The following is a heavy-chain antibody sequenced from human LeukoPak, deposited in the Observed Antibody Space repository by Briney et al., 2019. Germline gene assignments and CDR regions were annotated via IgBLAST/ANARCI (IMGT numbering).Heavy chain of an antibody. J-gene: IGHJ4*02. D-gene: IGHD4-17*01. Sequence: GGSLRLSCAASGFTFSSYSMNWVRQAPGKGLEWVSSISSSSYIYYADSVKGRFTISRDNAKSSLYLQMNSLRAEDTAVYYCARDLTVTTPYFDYWGQGTLVTVSS. CDR1: GFTFSSYS. V-gene: IGHV3-21*01. CDR3: ARDLTVTTPYFDY. CDR2: ISSSSYI.